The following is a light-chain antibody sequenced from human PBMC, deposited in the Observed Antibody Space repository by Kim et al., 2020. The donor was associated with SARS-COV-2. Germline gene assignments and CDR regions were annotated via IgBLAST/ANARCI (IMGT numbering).Light chain of an antibody. CDR1: NSNIGSKT. Sequence: GQSVTISCSGSNSNIGSKTVHWYQQLPGTAPKLLIYTDNLRPSGVPERFSGSKSGISASLAISGLQSEDEADYYCASWDDSLNGPVFGGGTQLTVL. J-gene: IGLJ3*02. CDR2: TDN. CDR3: ASWDDSLNGPV. V-gene: IGLV1-44*01.